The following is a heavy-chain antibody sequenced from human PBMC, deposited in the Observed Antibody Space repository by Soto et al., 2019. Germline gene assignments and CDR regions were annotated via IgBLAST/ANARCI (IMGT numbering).Heavy chain of an antibody. V-gene: IGHV1-18*01. CDR3: ARVGCSGGSCHSWSIY. J-gene: IGHJ4*02. Sequence: QVQLVQSGAEVKKPGASVKVSCKASGYSFTSYGITWVRQAPGQGLEWMGWISAFNGNTNYRQKFQGRVTMTTDTSTSTAYMELRSLRSDDTAVYYCARVGCSGGSCHSWSIYWGQGPLVTVSS. D-gene: IGHD2-15*01. CDR1: GYSFTSYG. CDR2: ISAFNGNT.